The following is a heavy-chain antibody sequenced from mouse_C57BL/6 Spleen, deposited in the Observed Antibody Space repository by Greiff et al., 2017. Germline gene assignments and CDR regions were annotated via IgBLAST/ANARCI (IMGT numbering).Heavy chain of an antibody. CDR3: ERTGGSTMITLDY. J-gene: IGHJ2*01. D-gene: IGHD2-4*01. CDR1: GYTFTSYW. CDR2: IYPSDSET. V-gene: IGHV1-61*01. Sequence: VQLQQSGAELVRPGSSVKLSCKASGYTFTSYWMDWVKQRPGQGLEWIGNIYPSDSETHYNQKFKDKATLTVDKSSSTAYMQLSSLTSEDSAVYYCERTGGSTMITLDYWGQGTTLTVSS.